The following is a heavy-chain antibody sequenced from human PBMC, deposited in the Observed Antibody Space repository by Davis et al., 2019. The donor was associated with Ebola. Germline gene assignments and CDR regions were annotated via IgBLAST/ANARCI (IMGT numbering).Heavy chain of an antibody. CDR3: ARTVTGGLFVA. CDR1: GFTFSSYS. CDR2: ISSSSSYI. V-gene: IGHV3-21*01. J-gene: IGHJ5*02. Sequence: GESLKISCAAPGFTFSSYSMNWVRQAPGKGLEWVSSISSSSSYIYYADSVKGRFTISRDNAKNSLYLQMNSLRAEDTAVYYCARTVTGGLFVAWGQGTLVTVSS. D-gene: IGHD2-8*02.